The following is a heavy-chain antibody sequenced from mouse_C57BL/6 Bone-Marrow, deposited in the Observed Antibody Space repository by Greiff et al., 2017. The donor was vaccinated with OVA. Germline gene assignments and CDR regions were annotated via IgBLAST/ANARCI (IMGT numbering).Heavy chain of an antibody. CDR1: GYTFTTYP. V-gene: IGHV1-47*01. D-gene: IGHD1-1*01. CDR2: FHPYNDDT. J-gene: IGHJ1*03. CDR3: ARSSYYYGSSYWYFDV. Sequence: QVQLQQSGAELVKPGASVKMSCKASGYTFTTYPIEWMKQNHGKSLEWIGNFHPYNDDTKYNEKFKGKATLTVEKSSSTVYLELSRLTSDDSAFYYCARSSYYYGSSYWYFDVWGTGTTVTVSS.